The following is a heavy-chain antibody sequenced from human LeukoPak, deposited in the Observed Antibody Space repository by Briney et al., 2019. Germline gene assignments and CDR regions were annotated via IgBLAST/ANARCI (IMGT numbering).Heavy chain of an antibody. CDR2: ISSSSSYI. D-gene: IGHD3-10*01. CDR1: GFTFSSYS. Sequence: NAGGSLRLSCAAPGFTFSSYSMNWVRQAPGKGLEWVSSISSSSSYIYYADSVKGRFTISRDNAKNSLYLQMNSLRAEDTAVYYCARAMVRGVNWFDPWGQGTLVTVSS. CDR3: ARAMVRGVNWFDP. V-gene: IGHV3-21*01. J-gene: IGHJ5*02.